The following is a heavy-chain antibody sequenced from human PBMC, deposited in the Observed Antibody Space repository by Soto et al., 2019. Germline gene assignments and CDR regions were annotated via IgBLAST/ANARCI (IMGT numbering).Heavy chain of an antibody. CDR3: SADRPAIGVGWWV. D-gene: IGHD2-15*01. V-gene: IGHV1-58*02. Sequence: SVKVSCKASGSGFISSGIQWVRQAHGQRLEWIGWIVVASGQTNYAQNFRGRVAITRDTSTATAYIELTGLTSEDTAVYFCSADRPAIGVGWWVWGQGTTVTVLL. CDR2: IVVASGQT. CDR1: GSGFISSG. J-gene: IGHJ6*02.